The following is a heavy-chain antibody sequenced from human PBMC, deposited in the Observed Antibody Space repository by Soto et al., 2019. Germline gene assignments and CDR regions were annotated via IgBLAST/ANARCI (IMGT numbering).Heavy chain of an antibody. J-gene: IGHJ4*02. V-gene: IGHV3-33*01. CDR2: IWCDGSNK. D-gene: IGHD2-15*01. Sequence: QVQLVESGGGVVQPGRSLRLSCAASGFTFSSYGMHWVRQAPGKGLEWVAVIWCDGSNKYYADSVKGRFTISRDNSKNTLHLQLNSRIGEDTAVYYCPRDADCSGGICYSVPVLDYWGQGTLATVSS. CDR3: PRDADCSGGICYSVPVLDY. CDR1: GFTFSSYG.